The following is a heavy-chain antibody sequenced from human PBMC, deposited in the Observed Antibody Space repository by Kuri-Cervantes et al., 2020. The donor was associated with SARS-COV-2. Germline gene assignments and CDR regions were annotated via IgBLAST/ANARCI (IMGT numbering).Heavy chain of an antibody. Sequence: GESLKISCAASGFTFSSYAMHWVRQAPGKGLEWVAVISYDGSNKYYADSVKGRFTLSRDNAKNMLFLQMNSLRAVDTALYYCARETTYSYYYGMDVWGQGTTVTVSS. J-gene: IGHJ6*02. CDR3: ARETTYSYYYGMDV. CDR1: GFTFSSYA. CDR2: ISYDGSNK. V-gene: IGHV3-30*07. D-gene: IGHD4-17*01.